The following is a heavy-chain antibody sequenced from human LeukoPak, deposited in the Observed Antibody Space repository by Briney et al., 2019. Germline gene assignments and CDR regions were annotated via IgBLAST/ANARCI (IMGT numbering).Heavy chain of an antibody. CDR3: ARSLLESVAGPFDY. D-gene: IGHD6-19*01. V-gene: IGHV4-30-4*08. CDR2: IYYSGST. Sequence: SETLSLTCTVSGGSISSGDYYWSWIRQPPGKGLEWIGYIYYSGSTYYNPSLKSRVTILVDTSKNQFSLNVTSMTAADTAVYYCARSLLESVAGPFDYWSQGTLVTVSS. J-gene: IGHJ4*02. CDR1: GGSISSGDYY.